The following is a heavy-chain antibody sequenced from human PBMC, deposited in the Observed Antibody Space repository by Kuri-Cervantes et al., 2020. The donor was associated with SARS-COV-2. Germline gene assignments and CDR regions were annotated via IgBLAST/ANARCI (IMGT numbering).Heavy chain of an antibody. Sequence: ASVKVSCKASGYTFTSYGISWVRQAPGQGLEWMGWISAYNGNTDYAQKLQGRVTMTTDTSTSTAYMELRSLTSEDTAIYYCYCAPKEGFDSWGRGTLVTVSS. CDR3: YCAPKEGFDS. J-gene: IGHJ4*02. CDR1: GYTFTSYG. CDR2: ISAYNGNT. D-gene: IGHD2-21*01. V-gene: IGHV1-18*01.